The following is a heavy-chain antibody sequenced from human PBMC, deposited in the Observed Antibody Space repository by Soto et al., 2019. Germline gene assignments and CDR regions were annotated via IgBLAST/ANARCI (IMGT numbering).Heavy chain of an antibody. V-gene: IGHV3-43*01. D-gene: IGHD4-17*01. J-gene: IGHJ1*01. CDR3: AKATTVTTWGYFQH. CDR1: GFTFDDYT. Sequence: EVQLVESGGVVVQPGGSLRLSCAASGFTFDDYTMHWVRQAPGKGLEWVSLISWDGGSTYYADSVKGRFTISRDNSKNSLYLQMNSLRTEDTALYYCAKATTVTTWGYFQHWGQGTLVTVSS. CDR2: ISWDGGST.